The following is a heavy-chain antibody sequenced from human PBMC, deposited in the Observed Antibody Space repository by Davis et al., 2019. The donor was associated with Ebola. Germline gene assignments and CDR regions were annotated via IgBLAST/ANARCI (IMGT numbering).Heavy chain of an antibody. CDR2: VKSKTDGGTT. V-gene: IGHV3-15*01. Sequence: GESLKISCAASGFTFSNVWMTWVRQAPGKGLECVGRVKSKTDGGTTDYAAPVKGRFTISRDDSRNTLYRQMNSLQTEDTAVYYCATWSGAVWGQGTTVTVSS. CDR3: ATWSGAV. CDR1: GFTFSNVW. D-gene: IGHD3-10*01. J-gene: IGHJ6*02.